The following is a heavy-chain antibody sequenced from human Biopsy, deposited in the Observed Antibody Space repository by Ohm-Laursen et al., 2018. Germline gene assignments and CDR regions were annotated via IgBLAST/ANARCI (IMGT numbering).Heavy chain of an antibody. CDR3: ATKLTGYFHH. CDR1: GDTFSKYG. J-gene: IGHJ1*01. V-gene: IGHV1-69*06. CDR2: NIPILGTG. D-gene: IGHD3-9*01. Sequence: SVKVSCKAPGDTFSKYGVNWVRQAPGQGLEWLGGNIPILGTGNYAQKFQDRVTVAADTSTSTATMELRSLRSDDTAVYYCATKLTGYFHHWGQGTLVIVSS.